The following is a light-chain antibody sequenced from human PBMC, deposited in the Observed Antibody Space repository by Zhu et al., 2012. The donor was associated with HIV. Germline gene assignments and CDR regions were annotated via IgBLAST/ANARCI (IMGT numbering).Light chain of an antibody. V-gene: IGKV1-5*03. Sequence: DIQMIQPPSTLSASVGDRVTITCRATQNIGRNLAWYQQKPGKAPKALIYKASNLESGVPSRFSGSGSGAEFTLTISSLQPDDLATYYCQQYETYPLTFGQGTRLGIK. CDR2: KAS. CDR3: QQYETYPLT. CDR1: QNIGRN. J-gene: IGKJ5*01.